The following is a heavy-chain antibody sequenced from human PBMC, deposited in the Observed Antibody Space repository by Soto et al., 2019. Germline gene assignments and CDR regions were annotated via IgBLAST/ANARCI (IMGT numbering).Heavy chain of an antibody. CDR2: IIPILGIA. D-gene: IGHD6-13*01. J-gene: IGHJ4*02. CDR3: ARLGYSSSWYERNFDY. V-gene: IGHV1-69*02. CDR1: GGTFSSYT. Sequence: QVQLVQSGAEVKKPGSSVKVSCKASGGTFSSYTISWVRQAPGQGLEWMGRIIPILGIANYAQKFQGRVTITADKSTSTANMELSSLRSEDTAVYYCARLGYSSSWYERNFDYWGQGTLVTVSS.